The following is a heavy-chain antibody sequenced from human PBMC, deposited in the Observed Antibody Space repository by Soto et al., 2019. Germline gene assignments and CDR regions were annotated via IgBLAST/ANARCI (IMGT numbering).Heavy chain of an antibody. V-gene: IGHV4-31*03. D-gene: IGHD3-22*01. Sequence: SETLSLTCTVSGGSVSSGGYYWSLIRHHPGNGLEWIGYIYYSGSTYYNPSLKSRVTISVDTSKNQFSLKLSSVTAADTAVYYCASQTSNYYHSSGYYFEYWGQGTLVSVSS. CDR2: IYYSGST. CDR3: ASQTSNYYHSSGYYFEY. J-gene: IGHJ4*02. CDR1: GGSVSSGGYY.